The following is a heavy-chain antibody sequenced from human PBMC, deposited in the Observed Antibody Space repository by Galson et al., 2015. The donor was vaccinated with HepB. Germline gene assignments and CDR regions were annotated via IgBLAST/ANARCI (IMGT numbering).Heavy chain of an antibody. J-gene: IGHJ4*02. D-gene: IGHD3-9*01. Sequence: SLRLSCAASGFTFSNAWMNWVRQAPGKGLEWVSVIYSGGSTYYADSVKGRFTISRDNSKNTLYLQMNSLRAEDTAVYYCARGAGYSGYWGQGTLVTVSS. CDR1: GFTFSNAW. CDR2: IYSGGST. CDR3: ARGAGYSGY. V-gene: IGHV3-53*01.